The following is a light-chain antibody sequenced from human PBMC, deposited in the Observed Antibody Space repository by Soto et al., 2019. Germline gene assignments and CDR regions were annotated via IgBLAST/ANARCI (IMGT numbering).Light chain of an antibody. CDR2: NTN. CDR1: SSDIGTNS. Sequence: QAVVTQAPSASGTPGQKLTISCSGSSSDIGTNSVTWCQQLPGTAPKLLIYNTNQRPSGVPDRFSGSKSGTSASLAISGLQSEDEADHYCAAWDERLNGYVFGTGTKLTVL. CDR3: AAWDERLNGYV. J-gene: IGLJ1*01. V-gene: IGLV1-44*01.